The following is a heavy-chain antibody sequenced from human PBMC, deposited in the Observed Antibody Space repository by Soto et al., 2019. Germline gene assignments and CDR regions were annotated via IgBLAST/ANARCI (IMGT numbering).Heavy chain of an antibody. CDR3: TRDASRDSSARGWFDP. Sequence: GGSLRLSCAASGFTFRSFTMNWVRKAPGKGLEWFSTIRCNSAYIYYTDALRGRFTISRDNAKNSLHLQMNSLRAEDTAVYYCTRDASRDSSARGWFDPWGPGTLVTVSS. D-gene: IGHD6-13*01. CDR1: GFTFRSFT. J-gene: IGHJ5*02. CDR2: IRCNSAYI. V-gene: IGHV3-21*01.